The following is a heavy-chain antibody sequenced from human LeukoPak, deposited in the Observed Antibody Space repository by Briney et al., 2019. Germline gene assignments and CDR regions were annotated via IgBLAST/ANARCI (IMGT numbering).Heavy chain of an antibody. CDR1: GGTFSSYT. Sequence: ASVKVSCKASGGTFSSYTISWVRQAPGQGLEWMGWINPNSGGTNYAPKFQGRVTMTRDTSISTAYMELSRLRSDDTAVYYCARADFWSGYFPRRFDHWGQGTLVTVSS. V-gene: IGHV1-2*02. CDR3: ARADFWSGYFPRRFDH. J-gene: IGHJ4*02. CDR2: INPNSGGT. D-gene: IGHD3-3*01.